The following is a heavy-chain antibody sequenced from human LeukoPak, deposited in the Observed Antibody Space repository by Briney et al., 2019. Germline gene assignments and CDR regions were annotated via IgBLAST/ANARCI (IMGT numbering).Heavy chain of an antibody. Sequence: GGCLRLSCAASGFAFTTYAMSWVRQAPGGRLEWVSAISSSGDNAYYADSVKGRFTLSRDNSKNTLSLQMNSLRAEDTAVYYCAKESDRYGSGSYYGYFDYWGQGTLVTVSS. CDR3: AKESDRYGSGSYYGYFDY. D-gene: IGHD3-10*01. CDR2: ISSSGDNA. CDR1: GFAFTTYA. V-gene: IGHV3-23*01. J-gene: IGHJ4*02.